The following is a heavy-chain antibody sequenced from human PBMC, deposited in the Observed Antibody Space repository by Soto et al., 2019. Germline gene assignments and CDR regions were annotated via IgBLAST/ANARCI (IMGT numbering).Heavy chain of an antibody. D-gene: IGHD3-22*01. CDR3: AREGLLLLPDY. Sequence: QIQLVQSGTEVRKPGASAKVSCKASGYTFTNNDVCWVRQTPGQGLEWMGWISPYSGKTNYARKFQGRVTMTTDTSTSTAYMELRSLTSDDTAVYYCAREGLLLLPDYWGQGTLVTVSS. CDR1: GYTFTNND. J-gene: IGHJ4*02. CDR2: ISPYSGKT. V-gene: IGHV1-18*01.